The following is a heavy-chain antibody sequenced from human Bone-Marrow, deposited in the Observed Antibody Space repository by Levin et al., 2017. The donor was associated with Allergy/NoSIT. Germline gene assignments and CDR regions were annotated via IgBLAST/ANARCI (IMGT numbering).Heavy chain of an antibody. J-gene: IGHJ2*01. CDR2: AYYSGTT. Sequence: SETLSLTCRISGGSFITYYWSWIRQPPGKGLEWIAYAYYSGTTTYNPSLESRASISLDTSKNLFSLKLDSVTAADTAMYYCARSSKSYYDTSGHYWYFDLWGRGTLATVSS. CDR3: ARSSKSYYDTSGHYWYFDL. CDR1: GGSFITYY. V-gene: IGHV4-59*01. D-gene: IGHD3-22*01.